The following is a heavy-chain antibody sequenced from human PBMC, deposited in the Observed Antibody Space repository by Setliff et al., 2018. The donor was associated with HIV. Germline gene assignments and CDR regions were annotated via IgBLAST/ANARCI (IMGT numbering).Heavy chain of an antibody. J-gene: IGHJ3*02. Sequence: PSETLSLTCTVSGGSISSSSYYWGWIRQPPGKGLEWIGSIYYSGSTYYNPSLKSRVTISVDTSKNQFSLKLSSVTAADTAVYYCARHMASTYYYDSSGYLGSPGAFDIWGQGTMVTVSS. V-gene: IGHV4-39*01. CDR1: GGSISSSSYY. CDR2: IYYSGST. CDR3: ARHMASTYYYDSSGYLGSPGAFDI. D-gene: IGHD3-22*01.